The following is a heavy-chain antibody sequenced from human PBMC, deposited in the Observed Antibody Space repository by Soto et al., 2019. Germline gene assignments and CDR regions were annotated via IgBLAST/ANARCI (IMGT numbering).Heavy chain of an antibody. Sequence: QVQLEESGGALVKPGGSLRLSCAASGSTFSAVYMSWIRQAPNKGLEYISYISSSGTSANYADSVKGRFTISRDNAKNSLYLQMNSLRAEDTAVYYCARDRGAVTGQYFDYWGQGALVTVSS. CDR1: GSTFSAVY. D-gene: IGHD6-19*01. CDR3: ARDRGAVTGQYFDY. J-gene: IGHJ4*02. V-gene: IGHV3-11*05. CDR2: ISSSGTSA.